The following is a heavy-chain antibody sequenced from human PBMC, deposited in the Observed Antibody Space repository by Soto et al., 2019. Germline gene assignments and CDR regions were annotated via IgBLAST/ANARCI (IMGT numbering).Heavy chain of an antibody. CDR3: AREDIAAAATNAFNI. D-gene: IGHD6-13*01. Sequence: GASVKVSCKASGYAFTGYYMHWVRQAPGQGLEWMGWINPNSGGTNYAQKFQGRVTMTRDTSISTAYMELSRLRSDDTAVYYCAREDIAAAATNAFNIWGQGTMVTVSS. CDR2: INPNSGGT. J-gene: IGHJ3*02. V-gene: IGHV1-2*02. CDR1: GYAFTGYY.